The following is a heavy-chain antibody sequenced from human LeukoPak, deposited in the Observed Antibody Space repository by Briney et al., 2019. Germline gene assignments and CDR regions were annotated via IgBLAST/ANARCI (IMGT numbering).Heavy chain of an antibody. CDR3: ARDRNSGSSLDI. CDR2: IYPYSGDT. Sequence: ASVKVSCKASGYTFTGYYIHWVRQAPGQGLEWMGWIYPYSGDTNYAQNFQGRVTMTRDTSISTAYMELSSLKSDDTAVYYCARDRNSGSSLDIWGEGTMLTVSS. D-gene: IGHD6-6*01. J-gene: IGHJ3*02. V-gene: IGHV1-2*02. CDR1: GYTFTGYY.